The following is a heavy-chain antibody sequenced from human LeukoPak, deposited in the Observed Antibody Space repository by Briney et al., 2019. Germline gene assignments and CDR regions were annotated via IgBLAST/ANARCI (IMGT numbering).Heavy chain of an antibody. CDR2: ITADGRNK. CDR1: GLIFSHYG. Sequence: GGSLRLSCAASGLIFSHYGMHWVRQAPGKGLEWVAAITADGRNKQYGDSVKGRFTISRDDSKNTVYLQMNDLRAEDTAVYYCARDRSSAWLFDYWGQGTLVTVSS. CDR3: ARDRSSAWLFDY. V-gene: IGHV3-30*03. D-gene: IGHD6-13*01. J-gene: IGHJ4*02.